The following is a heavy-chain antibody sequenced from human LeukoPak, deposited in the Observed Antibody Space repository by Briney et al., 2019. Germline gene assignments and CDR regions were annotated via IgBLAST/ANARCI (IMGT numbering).Heavy chain of an antibody. CDR1: GLTFSSYA. D-gene: IGHD6-6*01. V-gene: IGHV3-30*02. Sequence: GGSLRLSCAASGLTFSSYAMSWVRQAPGKGLEWMAFIENDGINKNLADSVKGRFTISRDNSKNTLYLQMNSLRAEDTALYYCAKDLHSSSSCYWGQGALATVSS. CDR2: IENDGINK. CDR3: AKDLHSSSSCY. J-gene: IGHJ4*02.